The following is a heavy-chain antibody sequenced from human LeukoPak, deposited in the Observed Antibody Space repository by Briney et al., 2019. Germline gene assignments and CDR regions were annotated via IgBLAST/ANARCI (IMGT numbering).Heavy chain of an antibody. CDR3: ARGTGPVEIPDY. CDR2: ISSSSSYI. V-gene: IGHV3-21*01. Sequence: GGSLRLSCAASGFTFSSYSMNWVRQAPGKGLEWVSSISSSSSYICYADSVKGRFTISRDNAKNSLYLQMNSLRAEDTAVYYCARGTGPVEIPDYWGQGTLVTVSS. CDR1: GFTFSSYS. D-gene: IGHD5-24*01. J-gene: IGHJ4*02.